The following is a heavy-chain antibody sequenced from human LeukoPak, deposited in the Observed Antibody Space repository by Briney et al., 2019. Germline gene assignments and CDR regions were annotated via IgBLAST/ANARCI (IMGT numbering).Heavy chain of an antibody. J-gene: IGHJ4*02. V-gene: IGHV3-30-3*01. Sequence: GGSLRLSCAASGFTFSSYAMHWVRQAPGKGLEWVAVISYDGSNKYYADSVKGRFTISRDKSKNTLYLQMNSLRAEDTAVYYCARELNTVTALDYWGQGTLVTVSS. D-gene: IGHD4-17*01. CDR1: GFTFSSYA. CDR2: ISYDGSNK. CDR3: ARELNTVTALDY.